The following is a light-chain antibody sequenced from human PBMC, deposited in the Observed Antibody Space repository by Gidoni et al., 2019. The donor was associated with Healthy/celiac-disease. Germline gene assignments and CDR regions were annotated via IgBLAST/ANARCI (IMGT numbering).Light chain of an antibody. CDR2: GAS. CDR1: QSVSSN. CDR3: QQYNNWPTT. V-gene: IGKV3-15*01. J-gene: IGKJ2*01. Sequence: EIVMTQSPATLSVSPGERATLSCRASQSVSSNLAWYQQKPAHAPRPLIYGASTRATGIPARFSGSGSGTVFTLTISSLQSEYFAFYYCQQYNNWPTTFGQGTKLEIK.